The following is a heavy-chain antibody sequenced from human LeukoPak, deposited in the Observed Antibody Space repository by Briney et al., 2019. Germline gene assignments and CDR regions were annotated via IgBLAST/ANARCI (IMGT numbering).Heavy chain of an antibody. CDR1: GGSISSHY. J-gene: IGHJ4*02. D-gene: IGHD6-13*01. CDR3: ARVRGSSWYFDY. V-gene: IGHV4-59*11. CDR2: IYYSGST. Sequence: ASETLSLTCTVSGGSISSHYWSWIRQPPGKGLEWIGYIYYSGSTNYNPSLKSRVTISVDTSKNQFSLKLSSVTAADTAVYYCARVRGSSWYFDYWGQGTLVTVSS.